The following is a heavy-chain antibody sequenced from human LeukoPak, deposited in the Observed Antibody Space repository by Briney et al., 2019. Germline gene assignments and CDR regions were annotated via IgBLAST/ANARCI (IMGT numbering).Heavy chain of an antibody. CDR1: GFTVSSNY. CDR3: ATPPGYSSSWYELDP. V-gene: IGHV3-11*01. D-gene: IGHD6-13*01. J-gene: IGHJ5*02. CDR2: ISSSGSTI. Sequence: GGSLRLSCAASGFTVSSNYMSWVRQAPGKGLGWVSYISSSGSTIYYADSVKGRFTISRDNAKNSLYLQMNSLRAEDTAVYYCATPPGYSSSWYELDPWGQGTLVTVSS.